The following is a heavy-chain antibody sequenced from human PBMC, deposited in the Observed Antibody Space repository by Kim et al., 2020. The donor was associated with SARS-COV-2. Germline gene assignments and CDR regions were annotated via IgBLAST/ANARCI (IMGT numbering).Heavy chain of an antibody. V-gene: IGHV3-11*01. Sequence: GGSLRLSCAASGFTFSDYYMSWIRQAPGKGLEWVSYISSSGSTIYYADSVKGRFTISRDNAKNSLYLQMNSLRAEDTAVYYCARDLFSDYGDLPDYYYYGMDVWGQGTTVTVSS. CDR3: ARDLFSDYGDLPDYYYYGMDV. J-gene: IGHJ6*02. CDR2: ISSSGSTI. CDR1: GFTFSDYY. D-gene: IGHD4-17*01.